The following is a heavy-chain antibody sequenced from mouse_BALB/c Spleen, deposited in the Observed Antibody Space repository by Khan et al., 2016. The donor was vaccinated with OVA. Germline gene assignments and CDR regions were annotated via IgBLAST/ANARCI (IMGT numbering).Heavy chain of an antibody. D-gene: IGHD1-1*01. CDR3: ARRRLRWDFDY. CDR1: GYTFINYW. V-gene: IGHV1-7*01. CDR2: INPSTGYT. Sequence: QVRLQQSGAELAKPGASVKMSCKASGYTFINYWILWVKQRPGQGLEWIGYINPSTGYTEYNQNFKDKATLTADKSSSTAYMQLSSLTSEDSSVYYCARRRLRWDFDYWGQGTTLTVSS. J-gene: IGHJ2*01.